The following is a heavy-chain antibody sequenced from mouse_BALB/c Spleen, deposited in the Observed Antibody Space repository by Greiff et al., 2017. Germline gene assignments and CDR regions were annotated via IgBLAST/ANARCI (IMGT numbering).Heavy chain of an antibody. J-gene: IGHJ3*01. D-gene: IGHD1-1*01. CDR2: INPSNGRT. V-gene: IGHV1S81*02. CDR1: GYTFTSYW. CDR3: VNYYGSSYGFAY. Sequence: QVQLQQPGAELVKPGASVKLSCKASGYTFTSYWMHWVKQRPGQGLEWIGEINPSNGRTNYNEKFKSKATLTVDKSSSTAYMQLSSLTSEDSAVYYCVNYYGSSYGFAYWGQGTLVTVSA.